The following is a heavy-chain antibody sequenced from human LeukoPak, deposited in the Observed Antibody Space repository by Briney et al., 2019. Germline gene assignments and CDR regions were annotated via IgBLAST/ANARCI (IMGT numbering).Heavy chain of an antibody. CDR1: GFTFSSSE. Sequence: PGGSLRLSCAASGFTFSSSEMNWVRQAPGKGLEWVSYISSSGSTIYYADSVRGRFTISRDNAKNSLYLQMNSLRAEDTAVYYCARLSRGATTFHNWFDPWGQGTLVTVSS. CDR2: ISSSGSTI. D-gene: IGHD1-26*01. CDR3: ARLSRGATTFHNWFDP. J-gene: IGHJ5*02. V-gene: IGHV3-48*03.